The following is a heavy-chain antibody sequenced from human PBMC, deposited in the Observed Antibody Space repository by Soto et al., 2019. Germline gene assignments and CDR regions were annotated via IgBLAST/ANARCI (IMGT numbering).Heavy chain of an antibody. CDR3: ARVGDYTNP. CDR2: IIPMLGTT. J-gene: IGHJ5*02. V-gene: IGHV1-69*01. D-gene: IGHD3-3*01. Sequence: QVQLVQSGAEVQKPGSSVKVSCTASGRTFSRYAINWVRQAPGQGLEWMGGIIPMLGTTNYAQKFQGRVTIPADDSTSTAHMELTNLRSEDTAVYFCARVGDYTNPWGQGTLVTVSS. CDR1: GRTFSRYA.